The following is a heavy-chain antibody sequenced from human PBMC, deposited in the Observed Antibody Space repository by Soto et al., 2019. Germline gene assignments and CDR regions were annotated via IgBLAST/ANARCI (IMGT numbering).Heavy chain of an antibody. V-gene: IGHV4-31*03. CDR1: GGSISSGGYY. D-gene: IGHD3-10*01. CDR3: ARGITMVRGVIFSPYFDY. Sequence: SETLSLTCTVSGGSISSGGYYWSWIRQHPGKGLEWIGYIYYSGSTYYNPSLKSRVTISVDTSKNQFSLKLSSVTAADTAVYYCARGITMVRGVIFSPYFDYWGQGTLVTSPQ. J-gene: IGHJ4*02. CDR2: IYYSGST.